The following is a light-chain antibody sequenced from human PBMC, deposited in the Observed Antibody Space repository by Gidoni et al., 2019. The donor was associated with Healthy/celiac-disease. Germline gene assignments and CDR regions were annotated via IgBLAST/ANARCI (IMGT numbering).Light chain of an antibody. CDR1: QSISSW. CDR3: QQYNSYSWT. J-gene: IGKJ1*01. CDR2: DAS. V-gene: IGKV1-5*01. Sequence: DIQMTQSPSTLSASVGDRVTITCRASQSISSWLAWYQQKPGKAPKLLIYDASSLESGVPSRFSGSGSGTEFTLTISSLQPDDFVTYYCQQYNSYSWTFXQXTKAEIK.